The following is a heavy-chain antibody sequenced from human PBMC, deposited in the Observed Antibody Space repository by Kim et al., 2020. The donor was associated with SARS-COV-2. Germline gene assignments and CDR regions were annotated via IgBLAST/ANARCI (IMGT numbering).Heavy chain of an antibody. J-gene: IGHJ4*02. D-gene: IGHD4-17*01. Sequence: GGSLRLSCAASGFTFTTHVMTWVRQAPGKGLDWVSSVTGSGSSTFYADSVKGRFTISRDNSKNTLWLQMNSLRAEDTAVYYCATHGAQYFFYYWGQGALVTVSS. V-gene: IGHV3-23*01. CDR1: GFTFTTHV. CDR2: VTGSGSST. CDR3: ATHGAQYFFYY.